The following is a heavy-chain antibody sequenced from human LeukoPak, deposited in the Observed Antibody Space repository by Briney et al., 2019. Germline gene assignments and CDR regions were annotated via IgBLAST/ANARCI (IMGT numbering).Heavy chain of an antibody. CDR2: ISSSSYI. CDR1: GFTFSSYS. J-gene: IGHJ5*02. V-gene: IGHV3-21*01. D-gene: IGHD1-20*01. CDR3: ARDLLPYHWNPEWFDP. Sequence: GGSLRLSCAASGFTFSSYSMNWVRQAPGKGLEWVSSISSSSYIYYADSVKGRFTISRDNAKNSLYLQMNSLRAEDTAVYYCARDLLPYHWNPEWFDPWGHXTLVTVSS.